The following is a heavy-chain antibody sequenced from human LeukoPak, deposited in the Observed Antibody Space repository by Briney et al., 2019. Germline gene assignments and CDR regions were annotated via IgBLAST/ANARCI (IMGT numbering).Heavy chain of an antibody. J-gene: IGHJ3*02. CDR1: GFTFSSYS. CDR2: ISSSSSYI. CDR3: ARDSDSSRAGGAFDI. V-gene: IGHV3-21*01. D-gene: IGHD6-13*01. Sequence: GGSLRLSCAASGFTFSSYSMNWVRQAPGKGPEWVSSISSSSSYIYYADSVKGRFTISRDNAKNSLYLQMNSLRAEDTAVYYSARDSDSSRAGGAFDIWGQGTMVTVSS.